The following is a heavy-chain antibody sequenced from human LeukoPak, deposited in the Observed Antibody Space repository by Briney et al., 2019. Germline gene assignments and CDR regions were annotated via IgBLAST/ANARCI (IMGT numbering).Heavy chain of an antibody. Sequence: GGSLRLSCAASGFSFSRYWMNWVRQAPGKGLEWVSYISSSGSTIYYADSVKGRFTISRDNAKNSLYLQMNSLRAEDTAVYYCASSPVADPFDYWGQGTLVTVSS. J-gene: IGHJ4*02. CDR1: GFSFSRYW. D-gene: IGHD6-19*01. CDR3: ASSPVADPFDY. CDR2: ISSSGSTI. V-gene: IGHV3-48*03.